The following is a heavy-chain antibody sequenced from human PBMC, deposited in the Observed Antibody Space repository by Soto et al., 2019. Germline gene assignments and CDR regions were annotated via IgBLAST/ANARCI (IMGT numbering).Heavy chain of an antibody. Sequence: SETLSLTCTVSGGSISSSSYYWGWIRQPPGKGLEWIGSIYYSGSTYYNPSLKSRVTISVDTSKNQFSLKLSSVTAADTAVYYCARWFGEFPQQRPYFHTFDYWGQGTLVTVSS. CDR1: GGSISSSSYY. D-gene: IGHD3-10*01. J-gene: IGHJ4*02. CDR2: IYYSGST. CDR3: ARWFGEFPQQRPYFHTFDY. V-gene: IGHV4-39*01.